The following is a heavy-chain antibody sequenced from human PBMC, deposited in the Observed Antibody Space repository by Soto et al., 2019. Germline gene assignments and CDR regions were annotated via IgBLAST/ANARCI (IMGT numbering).Heavy chain of an antibody. V-gene: IGHV1-69*01. CDR2: IIPIFGTA. CDR3: ARSIVVVPAATFYYYYGMDV. J-gene: IGHJ6*02. CDR1: GGTFSSYA. Sequence: QVQLVQSGAEVKKPGSSVKVSCKASGGTFSSYAISWVRQAPGQGLEWMGGIIPIFGTANYAQKFQGRVPITADESTSTAYMELSSLRSEDTAVYYCARSIVVVPAATFYYYYGMDVWGQGTTVTVSS. D-gene: IGHD2-2*01.